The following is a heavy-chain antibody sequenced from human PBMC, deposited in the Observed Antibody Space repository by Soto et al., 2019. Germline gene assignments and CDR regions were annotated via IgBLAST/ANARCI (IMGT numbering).Heavy chain of an antibody. V-gene: IGHV3-23*01. J-gene: IGHJ4*02. CDR3: AKDMSDGWAARPFDY. Sequence: GGSLRLSCEASGFDFSSYSITWVRQAPGKGLEYVSGITRSADLSFYADSVRGRFTVSRDNFKNTAYLEMNNLRVEDTAVYYCAKDMSDGWAARPFDYWGQGTLFTVSS. CDR1: GFDFSSYS. D-gene: IGHD6-6*01. CDR2: ITRSADLS.